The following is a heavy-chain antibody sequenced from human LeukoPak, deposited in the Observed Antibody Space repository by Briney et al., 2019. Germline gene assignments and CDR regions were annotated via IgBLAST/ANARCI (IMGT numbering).Heavy chain of an antibody. Sequence: GGSLRLSCAASGFTFSSYAMSWVRQAPGKGLEWVSAISGSGGSTYYADSVKGRFTISRDNSKNTLYLQMNSLRAEDTAVYYCAKCPLKPYCSRTSCYCYVDYWGQGTLVTVSS. V-gene: IGHV3-23*01. J-gene: IGHJ4*02. CDR2: ISGSGGST. CDR1: GFTFSSYA. D-gene: IGHD2-2*01. CDR3: AKCPLKPYCSRTSCYCYVDY.